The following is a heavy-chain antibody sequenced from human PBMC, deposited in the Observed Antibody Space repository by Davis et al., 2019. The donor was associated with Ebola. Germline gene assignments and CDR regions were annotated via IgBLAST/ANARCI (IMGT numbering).Heavy chain of an antibody. D-gene: IGHD1-26*01. V-gene: IGHV1-3*01. CDR3: ARVGHYYYYGMDV. CDR2: INAGNGNT. J-gene: IGHJ6*02. Sequence: AASVKVSCKASGYTFTSYGISWVRQAPGQRLEWMGWINAGNGNTKYPQKFQGRVTITRDTSASTAYMELSSLRSEDTAVYYCARVGHYYYYGMDVWGQGTTVTVSS. CDR1: GYTFTSYG.